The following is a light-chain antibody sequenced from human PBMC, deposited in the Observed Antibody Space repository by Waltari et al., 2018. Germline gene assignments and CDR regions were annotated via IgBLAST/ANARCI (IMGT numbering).Light chain of an antibody. CDR1: RSNIENNY. J-gene: IGLJ3*02. CDR3: GAWDTSLSTVM. V-gene: IGLV1-51*01. Sequence: QSVLTQPPSVSAAPGQRVTLSCSGSRSNIENNYVSWYQQVPGTAPQLLIYDNNKRPSGIPDRFSGSKSGTSATLDITGLQTGDEADYYCGAWDTSLSTVMFGGGTKLTVL. CDR2: DNN.